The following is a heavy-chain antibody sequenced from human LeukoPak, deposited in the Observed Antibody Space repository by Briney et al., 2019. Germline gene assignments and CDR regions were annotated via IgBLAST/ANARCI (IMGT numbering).Heavy chain of an antibody. Sequence: ASVKVSCKASGYTFTSYDINWVRQATGQGLEGMGWMNPNSGNTGYAQKFQGRVTMTRNTSISTAYMELSSLRSEDTAVYYCARVYYNHYYYYYMDVWGKGTTVTISS. CDR2: MNPNSGNT. D-gene: IGHD1-26*01. V-gene: IGHV1-8*01. CDR1: GYTFTSYD. CDR3: ARVYYNHYYYYYMDV. J-gene: IGHJ6*03.